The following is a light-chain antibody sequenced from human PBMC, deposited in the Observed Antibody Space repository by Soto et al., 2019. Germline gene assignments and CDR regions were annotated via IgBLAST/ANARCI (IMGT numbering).Light chain of an antibody. J-gene: IGLJ3*02. V-gene: IGLV1-44*01. CDR1: NSNIGTKA. CDR2: KTD. CDR3: ASWDHSLNGVV. Sequence: QSVLTQPPSASGTPGQRVTISCSGSNSNIGTKAVKWYQQVPGTTPKSLIYKTDQRPSGVPDRFSGSKSGTSASLAISGLQPEDEAYYYCASWDHSLNGVVFGGGTKLTVL.